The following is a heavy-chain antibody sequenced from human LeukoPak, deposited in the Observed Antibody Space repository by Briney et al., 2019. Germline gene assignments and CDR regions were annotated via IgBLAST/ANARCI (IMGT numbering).Heavy chain of an antibody. CDR1: GFTVSSNY. D-gene: IGHD2-15*01. CDR2: IYSGGST. J-gene: IGHJ3*02. V-gene: IGHV3-53*01. Sequence: GGSLRLSCAASGFTVSSNYMSWVRQAPGKGLEWVSVIYSGGSTYYADSVKGRFTISRDNSKNTLYLQMNSLRAEDTAVYYRARAVVAPRAFDIWGQGTMVTVSS. CDR3: ARAVVAPRAFDI.